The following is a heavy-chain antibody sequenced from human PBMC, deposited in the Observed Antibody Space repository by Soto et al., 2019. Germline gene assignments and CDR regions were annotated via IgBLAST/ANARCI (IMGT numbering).Heavy chain of an antibody. J-gene: IGHJ3*02. V-gene: IGHV4-31*03. D-gene: IGHD4-17*01. Sequence: QVQLQESGPGLVKPSQTLSLTCTVSGGSISRGGYYWSWIRQHPGKGLEWIGYIYYSGSTNYNPSLKGRVTIPVDPSKNHCSLKLSSVTAADTAVYYCARFDYGDYRDAFDIWGQGTMVPVSS. CDR1: GGSISRGGYY. CDR2: IYYSGST. CDR3: ARFDYGDYRDAFDI.